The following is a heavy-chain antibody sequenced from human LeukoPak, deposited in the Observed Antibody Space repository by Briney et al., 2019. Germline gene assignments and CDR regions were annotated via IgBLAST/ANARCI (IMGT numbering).Heavy chain of an antibody. D-gene: IGHD2-15*01. CDR2: IDPSDSYT. J-gene: IGHJ6*04. CDR1: GYSFTSYW. Sequence: GESLKISCKGSGYSFTSYWISWVRQMPGKGLEWMGRIDPSDSYTNYSPSFQSHVTISADKSISTAYLQWSSLKASDTAMYYCASSRAATAYYYYGMDVWGKGTTVTVSS. V-gene: IGHV5-10-1*01. CDR3: ASSRAATAYYYYGMDV.